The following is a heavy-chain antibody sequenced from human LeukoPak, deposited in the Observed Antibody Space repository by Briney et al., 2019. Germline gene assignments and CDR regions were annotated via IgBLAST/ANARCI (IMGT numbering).Heavy chain of an antibody. D-gene: IGHD3-16*01. CDR1: GSRFITYW. CDR2: IYPGDSDT. J-gene: IGHJ4*02. Sequence: GESLKISSKGSGSRFITYWIGWVRQMPGKGLEWMGIIYPGDSDTRYSPSFQGQATISVDKSISTAYLQWSSLKASDTAMYYCARQRGGGSFDYWGQGALVTVSS. V-gene: IGHV5-51*01. CDR3: ARQRGGGSFDY.